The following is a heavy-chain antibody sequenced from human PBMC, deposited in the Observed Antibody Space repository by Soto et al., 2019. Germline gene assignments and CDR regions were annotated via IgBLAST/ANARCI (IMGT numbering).Heavy chain of an antibody. Sequence: ASVKVSCKASGYTFTSYYINWVLEATGQGLEWMGWMNPNSGNTGYAQKFQGRVTMTRNTSISTAYMELSSLRSEDTAVYYCARVPITFGGVIAKDWGQGTLVTVSS. D-gene: IGHD3-16*02. CDR2: MNPNSGNT. CDR1: GYTFTSYY. J-gene: IGHJ4*02. V-gene: IGHV1-8*01. CDR3: ARVPITFGGVIAKD.